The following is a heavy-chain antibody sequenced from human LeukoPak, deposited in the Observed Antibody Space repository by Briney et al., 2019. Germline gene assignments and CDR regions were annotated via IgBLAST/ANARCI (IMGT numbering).Heavy chain of an antibody. V-gene: IGHV3-30*04. J-gene: IGHJ4*02. CDR1: GFTFSSYA. CDR3: ARDYRLDY. CDR2: ISYDGSNK. Sequence: GGSLRLSCAASGFTFSSYAMHWVRQAPGKGLEWVAVISYDGSNKYYADSVKGRFTISRDNSKNTLYLQMNSLRAEDTAVYYCARDYRLDYWGQGTLVTVSS. D-gene: IGHD3-16*02.